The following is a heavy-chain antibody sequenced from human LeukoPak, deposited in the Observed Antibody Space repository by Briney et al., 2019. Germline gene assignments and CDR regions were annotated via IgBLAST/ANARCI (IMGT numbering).Heavy chain of an antibody. CDR3: ARRREESGSTVDYYYYYMDV. V-gene: IGHV5-51*03. J-gene: IGHJ6*03. Sequence: PGELLMIYCTGSGYSFTSYWIGSVRPTPGKRLERMGIIYPGDSDTRYSPYFQGQVTSSADKSISTSYLQWSSLKASDAAMYYCARRREESGSTVDYYYYYMDVWGKGTTVTVSS. CDR2: IYPGDSDT. D-gene: IGHD1-1*01. CDR1: GYSFTSYW.